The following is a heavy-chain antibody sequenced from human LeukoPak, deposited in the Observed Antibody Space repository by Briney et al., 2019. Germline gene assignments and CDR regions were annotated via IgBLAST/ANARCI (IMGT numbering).Heavy chain of an antibody. D-gene: IGHD2-2*01. J-gene: IGHJ5*02. V-gene: IGHV1-69*06. CDR2: IIPIFGTA. Sequence: SVKVSCKASGGTFSSYAISWVRQAPGQGLEWMGGIIPIFGTANYAQKFQGRVTITADKSTSTAYMELSSLRPEDTAVYYCAREDVAYCSSTSCYAGWFDPWGQGTLVTVSS. CDR3: AREDVAYCSSTSCYAGWFDP. CDR1: GGTFSSYA.